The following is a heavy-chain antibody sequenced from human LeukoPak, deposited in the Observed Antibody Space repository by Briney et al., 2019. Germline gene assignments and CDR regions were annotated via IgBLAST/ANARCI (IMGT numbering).Heavy chain of an antibody. CDR3: ASLTPVTTSDY. CDR2: INHSGST. CDR1: GGSFNDYY. V-gene: IGHV4-34*01. J-gene: IGHJ4*02. D-gene: IGHD4-17*01. Sequence: KPSVTLSLTCAVYGGSFNDYYWSWIRQSPGKGLEWIGEINHSGSTNYNPSLKSRVTISVDTSKNQFSLRLSSVTAADTAVYYCASLTPVTTSDYWGQGTLVTVSS.